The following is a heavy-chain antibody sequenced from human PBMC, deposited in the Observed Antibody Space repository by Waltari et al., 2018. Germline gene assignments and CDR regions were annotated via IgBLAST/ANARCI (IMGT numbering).Heavy chain of an antibody. CDR3: ARRGARHFDY. CDR1: GYSISSGYH. CDR2: TQNSGCT. Sequence: QVQLQESGPGLVKPSETLSLTCAVRGYSISSGYHWGWFRQPPGKGLERMGSTQNSGCTYYNPSLRCRVTISVDTSKNQFSLKLSSVTAADTAVYYCARRGARHFDYWGQGTLVTVSS. J-gene: IGHJ4*02. D-gene: IGHD6-25*01. V-gene: IGHV4-38-2*01.